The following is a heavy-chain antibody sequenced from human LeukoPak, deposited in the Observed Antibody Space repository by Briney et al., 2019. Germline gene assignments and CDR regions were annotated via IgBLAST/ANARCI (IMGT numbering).Heavy chain of an antibody. CDR1: GGSISSYY. CDR3: AREFPSYYNALDN. V-gene: IGHV4-59*01. Sequence: SETLSLTCTVSGGSISSYYWSWIRQPPGKGLEWIGYIYYSGSTNYNPSLKSRVTISVDTSKNQFSLKLSSVTAADTAVYYCAREFPSYYNALDNWGQGTLVTVSS. J-gene: IGHJ4*02. D-gene: IGHD3-10*01. CDR2: IYYSGST.